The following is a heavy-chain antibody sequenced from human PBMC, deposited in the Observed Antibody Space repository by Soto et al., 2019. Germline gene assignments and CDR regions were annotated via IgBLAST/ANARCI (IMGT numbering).Heavy chain of an antibody. J-gene: IGHJ4*02. V-gene: IGHV3-23*01. CDR3: AKAGGVAVAGPFYYFDY. CDR1: GFSFSNYA. D-gene: IGHD6-19*01. CDR2: ISGGGGGT. Sequence: PGGSLRLSCAASGFSFSNYAMNWVRQAPGKGLEWVSGISGGGGGTYYADSVKGRFTISRDNSKNTLYLQMNSLRAEDTALYYCAKAGGVAVAGPFYYFDYWGQGTRVTVSS.